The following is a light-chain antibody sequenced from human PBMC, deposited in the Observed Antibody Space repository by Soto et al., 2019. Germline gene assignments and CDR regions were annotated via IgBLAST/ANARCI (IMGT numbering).Light chain of an antibody. J-gene: IGKJ5*01. CDR2: GAS. V-gene: IGKV3D-15*01. CDR1: QGVSSN. CDR3: QQYNNWPLT. Sequence: EIVMTQSPATLSVSPGERATLSCRASQGVSSNLAWYQQKPGQAPRLLIYGASIRATGIPARFSGSGSGTEFTLTISSLQSEDFAVYYCQQYNNWPLTFGQGTRLEIK.